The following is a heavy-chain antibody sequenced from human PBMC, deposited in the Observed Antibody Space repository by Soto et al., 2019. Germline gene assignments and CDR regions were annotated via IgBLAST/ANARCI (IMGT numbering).Heavy chain of an antibody. V-gene: IGHV1-46*03. CDR1: GYTFTSHY. CDR2: INPSGGHT. J-gene: IGHJ4*02. CDR3: ARGGHVVVVTAAFDY. Sequence: ASVKVSCKAIGYTFTSHYIHWVRQAPGQGLEWMGTINPSGGHTTYAQKFLGRVTMTRDTSTSTLYMELTSLRSEDTAVYYCARGGHVVVVTAAFDYWGQGTQVTVSS. D-gene: IGHD2-21*02.